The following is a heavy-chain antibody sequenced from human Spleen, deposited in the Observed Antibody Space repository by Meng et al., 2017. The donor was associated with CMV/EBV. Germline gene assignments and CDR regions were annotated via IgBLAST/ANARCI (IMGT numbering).Heavy chain of an antibody. J-gene: IGHJ4*02. V-gene: IGHV3-15*01. CDR3: TTRHLYYESDYYGDY. Sequence: GGSLRLSCTASGSRLSSFWMSWVRQAPGKGLEWVGRIKTKTDGGTTDYAAPVTGRFTISRDDSKTTLYLQMNSLKTEDTAVYYCTTRHLYYESDYYGDYWGQGTLVTVSS. D-gene: IGHD3-22*01. CDR1: GSRLSSFW. CDR2: IKTKTDGGTT.